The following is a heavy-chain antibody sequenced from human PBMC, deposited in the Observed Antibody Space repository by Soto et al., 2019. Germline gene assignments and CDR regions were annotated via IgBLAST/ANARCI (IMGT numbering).Heavy chain of an antibody. D-gene: IGHD6-13*01. Sequence: GGSLRLSCAASGFTFSSYGMSWVRRAPGQGLEWVSAINDHGGTTNYADSVKGRFIISRDDSKNTLYLQMNSLRAEDTALYYCAKPSGTGSNWYLLGAFDIWGQGTMVTVSS. CDR2: INDHGGTT. V-gene: IGHV3-23*01. J-gene: IGHJ3*02. CDR3: AKPSGTGSNWYLLGAFDI. CDR1: GFTFSSYG.